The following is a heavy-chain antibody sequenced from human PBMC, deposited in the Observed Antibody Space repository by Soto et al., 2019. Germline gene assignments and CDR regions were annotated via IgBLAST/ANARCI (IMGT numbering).Heavy chain of an antibody. J-gene: IGHJ4*02. D-gene: IGHD3-22*01. Sequence: SETLSLTCTVSGGSVNTAPYYWSWIRQPPGKGLEWIGYIYYSGSTNYNPSLKSQVSISLDTSKNQFSLNLSSVTAADTAVYFCPRDHHSFYDTSCYYPYFDYWGQRTLVTVSS. CDR1: GGSVNTAPYY. V-gene: IGHV4-61*01. CDR3: PRDHHSFYDTSCYYPYFDY. CDR2: IYYSGST.